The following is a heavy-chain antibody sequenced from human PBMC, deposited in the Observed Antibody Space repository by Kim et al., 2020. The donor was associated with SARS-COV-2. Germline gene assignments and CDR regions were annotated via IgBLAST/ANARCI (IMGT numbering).Heavy chain of an antibody. CDR1: GFTFSSYA. D-gene: IGHD6-6*01. CDR3: AKGSIAARGNFQH. J-gene: IGHJ1*01. CDR2: ISGSGGST. V-gene: IGHV3-23*01. Sequence: GGSLRLSCAASGFTFSSYAMSWVRQAPGKGLEWVSAISGSGGSTYYADSVKGRFTISRDNSKNTLYLQMNSPRAEDTAVYYCAKGSIAARGNFQHWGQGTLVTVSS.